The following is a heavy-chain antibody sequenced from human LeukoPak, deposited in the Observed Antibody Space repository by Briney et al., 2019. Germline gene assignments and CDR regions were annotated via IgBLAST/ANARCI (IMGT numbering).Heavy chain of an antibody. J-gene: IGHJ6*02. V-gene: IGHV1-46*01. Sequence: ASVKVSCKASGYTFTSYYMHWVRQAPGQGLEWMGIINPSGGSTSYAQKFQGRVTMTRDTSTSTVYMELSSLRSEDTAVYYCARVRTSGYETSSSWYIYYYYGMDVWGQGTTVTVSS. D-gene: IGHD6-13*01. CDR3: ARVRTSGYETSSSWYIYYYYGMDV. CDR2: INPSGGST. CDR1: GYTFTSYY.